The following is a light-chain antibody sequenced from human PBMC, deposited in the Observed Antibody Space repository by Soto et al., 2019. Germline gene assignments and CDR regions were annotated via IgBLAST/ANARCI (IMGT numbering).Light chain of an antibody. CDR1: QSVSSN. Sequence: EIVMTQSPATLSVSPGERATLSCRASQSVSSNLAWYQQKPGQAPRLLIYGASTRATGIPARFSGSGSGTEFTLTISSLQSEDFAVYYCQQYNNCHGTFGQGTKV. CDR3: QQYNNCHGT. J-gene: IGKJ1*01. CDR2: GAS. V-gene: IGKV3-15*01.